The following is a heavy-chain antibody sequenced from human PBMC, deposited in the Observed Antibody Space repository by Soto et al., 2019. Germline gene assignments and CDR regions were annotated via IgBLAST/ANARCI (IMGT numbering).Heavy chain of an antibody. J-gene: IGHJ3*02. Sequence: KVSCKTSGFMFTSSAVQWVRQARGQRLEWIGWLVVGSGNTHYAQHFQERVTLTRDMSTGTAYMELSSLRSEDTAVYYCYVWGSYRNAFDIWGQGTMVTVSS. CDR2: LVVGSGNT. V-gene: IGHV1-58*01. CDR3: YVWGSYRNAFDI. CDR1: GFMFTSSA. D-gene: IGHD3-16*02.